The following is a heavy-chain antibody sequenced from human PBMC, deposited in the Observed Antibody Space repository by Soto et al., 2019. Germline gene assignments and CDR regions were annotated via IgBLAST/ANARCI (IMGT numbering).Heavy chain of an antibody. V-gene: IGHV4-59*01. CDR1: GGSISSYY. D-gene: IGHD2-21*01. J-gene: IGHJ4*02. CDR2: IYYSGST. Sequence: SETLSLTCTVSGGSISSYYWSWIRQPPGKGLEWIGHIYYSGSTNYNPSLKSRVTISLDTSKNQFSLKLTSVTAADTAMYYCARDPTYPISSALDYWGQGTLGTVSA. CDR3: ARDPTYPISSALDY.